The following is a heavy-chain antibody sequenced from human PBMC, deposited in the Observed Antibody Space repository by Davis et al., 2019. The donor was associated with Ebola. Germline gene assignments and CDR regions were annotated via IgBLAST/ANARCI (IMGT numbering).Heavy chain of an antibody. Sequence: PGGSLRLSCAASGFTFSSYAMSWVRQAPGKGLEWVSAISGSGGSTYYADSVKGRFTISRDNSKNTLYLQMNSLRAEDTAVYYCASSPLSWYDFWSGYYTGHYYYGMDVWGKGTTVTVSS. CDR1: GFTFSSYA. V-gene: IGHV3-23*01. CDR3: ASSPLSWYDFWSGYYTGHYYYGMDV. D-gene: IGHD3-3*01. J-gene: IGHJ6*04. CDR2: ISGSGGST.